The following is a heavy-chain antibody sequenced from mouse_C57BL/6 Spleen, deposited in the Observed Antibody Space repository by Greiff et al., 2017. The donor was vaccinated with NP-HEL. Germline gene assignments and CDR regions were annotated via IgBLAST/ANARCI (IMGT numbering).Heavy chain of an antibody. CDR1: GFNIKDYY. CDR2: IDPEDGDT. Sequence: VQLKQSGAELVRPGASVKLSCTASGFNIKDYYMHWVKQRPEQGLEWIGRIDPEDGDTEYAPKFQGKATMTADTSSNTAYLQLSSLTSEDTAVYYCTTDFPYYYGSSYVGYWGQGTTLTVSS. D-gene: IGHD1-1*01. J-gene: IGHJ2*01. V-gene: IGHV14-1*01. CDR3: TTDFPYYYGSSYVGY.